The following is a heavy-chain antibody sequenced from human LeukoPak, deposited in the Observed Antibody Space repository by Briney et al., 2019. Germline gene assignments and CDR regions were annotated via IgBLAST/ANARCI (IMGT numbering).Heavy chain of an antibody. CDR1: GYTFTRYG. CDR3: ARDNPLFTYYFDY. J-gene: IGHJ4*02. CDR2: RRAYNGKT. Sequence: AAVKVSCKASGYTFTRYGMRWVGQARGQGKEWRGWRRAYNGKTNYAQKLQGRVTMTTDTSTSTAYLQLSSLGSADTAVYYCARDNPLFTYYFDYWGQGTLVTVSS. V-gene: IGHV1-18*04.